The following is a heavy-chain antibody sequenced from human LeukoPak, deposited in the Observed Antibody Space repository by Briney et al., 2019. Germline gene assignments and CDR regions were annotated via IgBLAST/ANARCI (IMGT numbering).Heavy chain of an antibody. V-gene: IGHV3-23*01. CDR1: GFTFSNYV. CDR2: ISASGSST. D-gene: IGHD2-21*02. CDR3: AKVCGANCYYPDY. Sequence: SGGSLRLSCAASGFTFSNYVMSWVRQAPGRGLEWVSAISASGSSTYRADSAKGRFTTSRDNSKNTLYLQMNSLGAEDTAIYYCAKVCGANCYYPDYWGQGAQVTVSS. J-gene: IGHJ4*02.